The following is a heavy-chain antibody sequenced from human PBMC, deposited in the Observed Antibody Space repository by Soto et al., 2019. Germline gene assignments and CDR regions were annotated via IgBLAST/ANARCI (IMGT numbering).Heavy chain of an antibody. Sequence: SETLSLTCAVSGASISRGGSSWSWIRQAPGTGLEWIGYIYHNGITNYNPSLKSRVTISVDKSQNQFSLSLNFVTAADTAVYYCARGLAVRGSYGLDVWGQGTTVTSP. CDR2: IYHNGIT. V-gene: IGHV4-30-2*01. CDR3: ARGLAVRGSYGLDV. D-gene: IGHD3-10*01. J-gene: IGHJ6*02. CDR1: GASISRGGSS.